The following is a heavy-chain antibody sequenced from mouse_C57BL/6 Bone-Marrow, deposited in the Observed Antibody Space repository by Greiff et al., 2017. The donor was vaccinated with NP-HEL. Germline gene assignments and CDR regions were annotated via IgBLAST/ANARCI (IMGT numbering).Heavy chain of an antibody. Sequence: VQLQQSGPELVKPGDSVKISCKASGYSFTGYFMNWVMQSHGKSLEWIGRINPYNGDTFYNQKFKGKATLTVDKSSSTAHMELRSLTSEDSAVCYGARSTYGNSRYYFGCWGKGTTLTVST. D-gene: IGHD2-1*01. CDR3: ARSTYGNSRYYFGC. CDR2: INPYNGDT. J-gene: IGHJ2*01. CDR1: GYSFTGYF. V-gene: IGHV1-20*01.